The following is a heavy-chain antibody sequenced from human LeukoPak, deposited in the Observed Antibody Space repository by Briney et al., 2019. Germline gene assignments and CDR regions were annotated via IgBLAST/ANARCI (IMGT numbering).Heavy chain of an antibody. J-gene: IGHJ4*02. CDR1: GGSISSSSYY. V-gene: IGHV4-39*01. D-gene: IGHD2-2*01. CDR3: VTPAARGTYFDY. Sequence: PSETLSLTCTVSGGSISSSSYYWGWIRQPPGKGLEWIGSIYYSGSTYYNPSLKSRVTISVDTSKNQFSLKLSSVTAADTAVYYCVTPAARGTYFDYWGQGTLVTVSS. CDR2: IYYSGST.